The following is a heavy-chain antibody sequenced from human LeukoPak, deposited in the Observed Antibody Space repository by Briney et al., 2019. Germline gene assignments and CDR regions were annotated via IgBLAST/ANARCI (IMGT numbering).Heavy chain of an antibody. CDR2: IYSDGST. CDR1: ELTVSSNY. Sequence: GGSLRLSCAASELTVSSNYMSWVRQAPGKGLEWVSVIYSDGSTYYADSVKGRFTISRDNSKNTLYLQMNSLGAEDTAVYYCARSPSYYGSAHYYDYWGQVTLVTVSS. CDR3: ARSPSYYGSAHYYDY. J-gene: IGHJ4*02. V-gene: IGHV3-53*01. D-gene: IGHD3-10*01.